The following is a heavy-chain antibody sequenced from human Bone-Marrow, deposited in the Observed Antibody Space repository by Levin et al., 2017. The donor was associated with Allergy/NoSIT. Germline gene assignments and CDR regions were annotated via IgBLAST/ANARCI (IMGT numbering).Heavy chain of an antibody. V-gene: IGHV3-48*03. J-gene: IGHJ3*02. CDR3: ARLNRGYCSERSCYWDAFDI. CDR1: AFTFSAYE. CDR2: ISSSGATI. D-gene: IGHD2-15*01. Sequence: PGGSLRLSCVASAFTFSAYEMTWVRQAPGKGLEWVSYISSSGATINDAGSVKGRFTVSRDNAKNSLYLQMNSLRAEDTAVYYCARLNRGYCSERSCYWDAFDIWGQGTLVTVSP.